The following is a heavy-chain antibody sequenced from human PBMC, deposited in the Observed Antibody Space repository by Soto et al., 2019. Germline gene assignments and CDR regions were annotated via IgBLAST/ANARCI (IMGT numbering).Heavy chain of an antibody. CDR1: GFTFSSYA. D-gene: IGHD1-1*01. CDR3: ARDRLRYNWNDFPYYYGMDV. J-gene: IGHJ6*02. V-gene: IGHV3-30-3*01. Sequence: QVQLVESGGGVVQPGRSLRLSCAASGFTFSSYAMHWVRQAPGKGLEWVAVISYDGSNKYYADSVKGRFTISRDNSKNTLYLQMNSLRAEDTAVYYCARDRLRYNWNDFPYYYGMDVWVQGTTVTVSS. CDR2: ISYDGSNK.